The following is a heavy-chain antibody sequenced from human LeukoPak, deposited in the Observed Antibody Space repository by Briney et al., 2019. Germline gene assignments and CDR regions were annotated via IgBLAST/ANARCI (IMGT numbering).Heavy chain of an antibody. J-gene: IGHJ4*02. D-gene: IGHD1-14*01. V-gene: IGHV4-59*01. CDR1: GGTISSYY. CDR2: IYHSGNT. Sequence: PSETLSLTYTVSGGTISSYYWSWIRQPPGKGLEWIGYIYHSGNTNYNPSLKSRVTIAVDTSKNQFSLRLSSVTAADTAMYYCARETPESLFDYWGQGIQVTVSS. CDR3: ARETPESLFDY.